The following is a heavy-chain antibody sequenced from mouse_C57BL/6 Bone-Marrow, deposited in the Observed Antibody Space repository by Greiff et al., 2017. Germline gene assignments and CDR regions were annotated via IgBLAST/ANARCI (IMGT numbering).Heavy chain of an antibody. CDR3: ARGLRRRGAWFAY. D-gene: IGHD2-2*01. V-gene: IGHV1-50*01. Sequence: QVQLQQPGAELVKPGASVKLSCKASGYTFTSYWMQWVKQRPGQGLEWIGEIDPSDSYTNYNQKFKGKATLTVDTSSRTAYMQLSSLTSEDSAVYYWARGLRRRGAWFAYWGQGTLVTVSA. J-gene: IGHJ3*01. CDR2: IDPSDSYT. CDR1: GYTFTSYW.